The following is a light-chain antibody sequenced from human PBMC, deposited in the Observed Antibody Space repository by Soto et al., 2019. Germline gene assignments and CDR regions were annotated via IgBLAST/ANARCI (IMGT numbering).Light chain of an antibody. J-gene: IGKJ1*01. CDR2: GAF. Sequence: DIQMTQSPSSLSASVGDRVTITCRASQDIRYDLGWCQLKPGKAPRRLIYGAFNLLSGVPSRFSGSGSGTQFTLTNSSLQPEDFATYYCLQYNSYPRTFGPGTKVEIK. V-gene: IGKV1-17*01. CDR3: LQYNSYPRT. CDR1: QDIRYD.